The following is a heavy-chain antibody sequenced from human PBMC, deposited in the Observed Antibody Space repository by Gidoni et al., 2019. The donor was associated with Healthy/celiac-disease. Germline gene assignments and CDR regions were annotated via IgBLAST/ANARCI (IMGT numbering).Heavy chain of an antibody. J-gene: IGHJ3*02. CDR3: TRDPQVDSGWGADAFDI. CDR2: ISSSISHI. Sequence: EVQLVESGGGRVKPGGSMRLAGAAAGFTFSSDSMNWVRQAPGKGLEWVSSISSSISHIYYADSVKGRFTISRDNAKNSLYLQMNSLRAEDTAVYYCTRDPQVDSGWGADAFDIWGQGTMVTVSS. D-gene: IGHD6-19*01. CDR1: GFTFSSDS. V-gene: IGHV3-21*01.